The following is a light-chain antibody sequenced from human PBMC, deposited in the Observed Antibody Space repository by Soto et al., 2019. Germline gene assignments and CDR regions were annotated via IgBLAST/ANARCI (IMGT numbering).Light chain of an antibody. CDR3: SSYTDTSTFV. CDR2: EVN. V-gene: IGLV2-14*01. J-gene: IGLJ1*01. CDR1: SSDVGGYNY. Sequence: QSALAQPASVSGYLGQSITISCTGTSSDVGGYNYVSWYQHHPGRAPKLLIYEVNIRPSGVSSHFSGSKSGNTASLTIAGLQAEDEDDYYCSSYTDTSTFVFGTGTKVTVL.